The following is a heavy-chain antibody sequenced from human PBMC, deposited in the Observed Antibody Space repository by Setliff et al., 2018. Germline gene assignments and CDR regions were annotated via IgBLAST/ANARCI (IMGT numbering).Heavy chain of an antibody. CDR2: IYHNGNS. CDR1: GYSISSGYY. D-gene: IGHD3-22*01. CDR3: ARGPYNIYDRSGYGFTNWFDP. V-gene: IGHV4-38-2*02. Sequence: PSETLSLTCSVSGYSISSGYYWGWIRQPPGKGLEWIGSIYHNGNSYYNPSLKSRVTISVDTSKKQFSLKLSSVTAADTAVYYCARGPYNIYDRSGYGFTNWFDPWGQGILVTVSS. J-gene: IGHJ5*02.